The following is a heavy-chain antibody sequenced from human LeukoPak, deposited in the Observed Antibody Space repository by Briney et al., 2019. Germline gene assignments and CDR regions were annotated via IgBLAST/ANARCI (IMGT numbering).Heavy chain of an antibody. CDR3: ARDGTAAGLYFDL. V-gene: IGHV3-7*01. CDR2: IRQDGSEK. Sequence: GGSLRLSCEVSGFTFTDYWMNWVRQAPGKGPEWVASIRQDGSEKTYVDSVKGRFTISRDNTNTSLSLQLNGLRAEDTAVYYCARDGTAAGLYFDLWGQGTLVTVSS. CDR1: GFTFTDYW. J-gene: IGHJ4*01. D-gene: IGHD6-13*01.